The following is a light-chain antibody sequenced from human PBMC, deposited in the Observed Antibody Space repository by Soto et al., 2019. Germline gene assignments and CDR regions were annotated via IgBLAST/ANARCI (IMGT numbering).Light chain of an antibody. V-gene: IGKV3-20*01. CDR2: GAS. CDR1: QSVASNY. CDR3: QQYYDSIT. J-gene: IGKJ5*01. Sequence: EIVLTQSPDSLSLSPGESATLSCRASQSVASNYLAWYQQKPGRAPRLLIYGASNRATGIPDRFSGSGSGTDFTLTISRLEPEDFALFYCQQYYDSITFGQGTRLEIE.